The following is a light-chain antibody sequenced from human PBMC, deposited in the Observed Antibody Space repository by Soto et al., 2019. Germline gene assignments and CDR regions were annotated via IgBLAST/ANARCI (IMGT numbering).Light chain of an antibody. CDR1: SSVFVTYNR. CDR3: SLYTSENTYV. V-gene: IGLV2-18*01. Sequence: QSVLTQPPSVSGSPGQSVTISCTGTSSVFVTYNRVSCYQPPPGTAPKLIVYEASNRHSAVPDRFSGSKSGNTASLTISGLQAGDEADYYCSLYTSENTYVFGTGTKVTVL. CDR2: EAS. J-gene: IGLJ1*01.